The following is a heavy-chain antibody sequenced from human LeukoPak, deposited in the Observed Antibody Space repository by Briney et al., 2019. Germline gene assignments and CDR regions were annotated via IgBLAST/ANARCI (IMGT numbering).Heavy chain of an antibody. D-gene: IGHD3-22*01. J-gene: IGHJ3*02. V-gene: IGHV4-59*08. CDR2: IFYRGST. CDR3: ARHSPFYYDSSGYRAFDI. CDR1: SASVKTYY. Sequence: SETLSLTCTVSSASVKTYYWSWIRQPPGKGLEWIGYIFYRGSTNYNPSLKSRVTISVDTSKNQFSLNLSSVTAADTAVYYCARHSPFYYDSSGYRAFDIWGQGTMVTVSS.